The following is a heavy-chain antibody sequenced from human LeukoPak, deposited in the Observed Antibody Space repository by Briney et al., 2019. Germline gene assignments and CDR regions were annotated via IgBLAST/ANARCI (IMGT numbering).Heavy chain of an antibody. Sequence: GGSLRLSCAASGFTFSSYSMNWVRQAPGKGLEWVSYISSSSSTIYYADSVKGRFTISRDNAKNSLYLQMNSLRAEDTAVYYCATLVVPAASDFDYWGQGTLVTVSS. D-gene: IGHD2-2*01. V-gene: IGHV3-48*01. CDR3: ATLVVPAASDFDY. CDR1: GFTFSSYS. CDR2: ISSSSSTI. J-gene: IGHJ4*02.